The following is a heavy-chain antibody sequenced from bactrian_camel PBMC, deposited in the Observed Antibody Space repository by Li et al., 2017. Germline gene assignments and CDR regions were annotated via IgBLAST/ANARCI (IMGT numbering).Heavy chain of an antibody. CDR2: STRGSGSA. V-gene: IGHV3S31*01. D-gene: IGHD4*01. Sequence: VQLVESGGGLVQPGGSLRLSCAGSGFTFSSYAISWVRQAPGKAPEWVSTSTRGSGSAYYADSMKGRFTISRVNAKNTVYLQMNSLKREDTGVYYCVTEREAYRDWDEFGYWGQGTQVTVS. CDR3: VTEREAYRDWDEFGY. CDR1: GFTFSSYA. J-gene: IGHJ4*01.